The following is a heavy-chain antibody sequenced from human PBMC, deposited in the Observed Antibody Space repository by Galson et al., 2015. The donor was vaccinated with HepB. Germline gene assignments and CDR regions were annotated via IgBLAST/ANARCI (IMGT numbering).Heavy chain of an antibody. V-gene: IGHV1-69*13. CDR1: GGTFSTYT. CDR3: ARQYDTSGYYPY. Sequence: SVKVSCKASGGTFSTYTLSWVRQAPGQGLEWMGGIIPIFGSANYAQNFQGRVTITADESTSTTYMELRRLRSEDTAVYYCARQYDTSGYYPYRGQGTLVTVSS. J-gene: IGHJ4*02. D-gene: IGHD3-22*01. CDR2: IIPIFGSA.